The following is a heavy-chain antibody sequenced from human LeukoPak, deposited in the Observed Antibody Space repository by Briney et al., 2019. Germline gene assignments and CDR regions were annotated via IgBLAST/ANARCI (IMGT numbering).Heavy chain of an antibody. J-gene: IGHJ4*02. D-gene: IGHD4-17*01. V-gene: IGHV1-69*04. Sequence: SVKVSCKASGGTFSSYAISRVRQAPGQGLEWMGRIIPILGIANYAQKFQGRVTITADKSTSTAYMELSSLRSEDTAVYYCARDSPVGTTTVTSARWGQGTLVTVSS. CDR1: GGTFSSYA. CDR3: ARDSPVGTTTVTSAR. CDR2: IIPILGIA.